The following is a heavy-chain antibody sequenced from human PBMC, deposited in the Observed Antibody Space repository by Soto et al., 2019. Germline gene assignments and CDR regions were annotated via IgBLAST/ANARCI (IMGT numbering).Heavy chain of an antibody. V-gene: IGHV3-30-3*01. Sequence: VRLVESGGGVVQPGRSLRLSCTASGFSFSSYAMYWFRQPPGKGLEWVAVISHDGINKHYADSVKGRDTVSRDNSNHSLDLQLNSLRGEDTAMYYCARDMYSSDYFVKWFEPWGQGTLVTVSS. CDR2: ISHDGINK. D-gene: IGHD6-19*01. CDR3: ARDMYSSDYFVKWFEP. CDR1: GFSFSSYA. J-gene: IGHJ5*02.